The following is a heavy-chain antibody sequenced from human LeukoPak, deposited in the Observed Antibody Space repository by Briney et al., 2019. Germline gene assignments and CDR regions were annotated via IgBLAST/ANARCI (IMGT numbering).Heavy chain of an antibody. D-gene: IGHD3-9*01. CDR1: GFTFSSYG. V-gene: IGHV3-30*18. CDR2: ISYDGSNK. CDR3: AKDSLRLRYYDILTGYYIPWGYFDY. J-gene: IGHJ4*02. Sequence: GSLRLSCAASGFTFSSYGMHWVRQAPGKGLEWVAVISYDGSNKYYADSVKGRFTISRDNSKNTLYLQMDSLRAEDTAVYYCAKDSLRLRYYDILTGYYIPWGYFDYWGQGTLVTVSS.